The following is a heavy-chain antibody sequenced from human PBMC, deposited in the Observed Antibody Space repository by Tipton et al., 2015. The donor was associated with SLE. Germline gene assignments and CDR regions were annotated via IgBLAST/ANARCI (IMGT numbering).Heavy chain of an antibody. J-gene: IGHJ3*02. V-gene: IGHV4-4*02. Sequence: TLSLTCAVSGGSIRSTNWWSWVRQPPGKGLEWIGEINHSGSGNNNPSLKSRVTTSVDTSKSQFSPKLSSVTAADTAVYYCARWYYGSGSYAFDIWGQGTMVTVSS. D-gene: IGHD3-10*01. CDR1: GGSIRSTNW. CDR2: INHSGSG. CDR3: ARWYYGSGSYAFDI.